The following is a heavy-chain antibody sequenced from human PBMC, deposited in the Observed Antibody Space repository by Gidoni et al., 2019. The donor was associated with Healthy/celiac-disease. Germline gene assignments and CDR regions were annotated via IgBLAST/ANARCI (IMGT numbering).Heavy chain of an antibody. J-gene: IGHJ4*02. Sequence: QVQLVQSGAEVKKPGASVKVSCKASGYTFTSYYMHWVRQAPGQGLEWMGIINPSGGSTSYAQKFQGRVTMTRDTSTSTVYMELSSLRSEDTAVYYCARADYGSGSYSDPTYPYFDYWGQGTLVTVSS. D-gene: IGHD3-10*01. V-gene: IGHV1-46*01. CDR1: GYTFTSYY. CDR2: INPSGGST. CDR3: ARADYGSGSYSDPTYPYFDY.